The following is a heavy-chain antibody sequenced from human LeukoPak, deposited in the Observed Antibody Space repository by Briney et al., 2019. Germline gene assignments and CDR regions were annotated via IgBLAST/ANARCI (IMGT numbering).Heavy chain of an antibody. CDR1: GFTFDDYA. V-gene: IGHV3-9*01. D-gene: IGHD3/OR15-3a*01. J-gene: IGHJ3*02. CDR3: AKADFHGAFDI. CDR2: ITWNSGSI. Sequence: GGSLRLSCAASGFTFDDYAMHWVRQAPGKGLEWVSGITWNSGSIGYADSVKGQFTISRDNAKNSLYLQMNSLRAEDTALYYCAKADFHGAFDIWGQGTMVTVSS.